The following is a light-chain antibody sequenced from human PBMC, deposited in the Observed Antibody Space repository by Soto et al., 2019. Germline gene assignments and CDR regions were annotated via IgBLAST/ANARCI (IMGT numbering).Light chain of an antibody. CDR1: LPISNY. Sequence: DIQMTQSPSSLSASVGDRVTITCRASLPISNYLAWYQQKPGKMPKLLIYPASHLQARVPSQFSGSGYGTGFTLTMSSLLPEDVTAYYCRKYNRVPRTFGGGNKGQIK. V-gene: IGKV1-27*01. CDR3: RKYNRVPRT. J-gene: IGKJ4*01. CDR2: PAS.